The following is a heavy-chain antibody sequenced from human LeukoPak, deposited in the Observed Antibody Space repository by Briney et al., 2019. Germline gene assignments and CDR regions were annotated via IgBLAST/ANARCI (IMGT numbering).Heavy chain of an antibody. Sequence: VASVKVSCKASGYTFTSYGISWVRQAPGQGLEWMGWISAYKGNTNYAQKLQGRVTMTTDTSTSTAYMELRSLRSDDTAAYYCARVLGHGTTNYWGQGTLVTVSS. V-gene: IGHV1-18*01. J-gene: IGHJ4*02. CDR3: ARVLGHGTTNY. CDR2: ISAYKGNT. CDR1: GYTFTSYG. D-gene: IGHD1-1*01.